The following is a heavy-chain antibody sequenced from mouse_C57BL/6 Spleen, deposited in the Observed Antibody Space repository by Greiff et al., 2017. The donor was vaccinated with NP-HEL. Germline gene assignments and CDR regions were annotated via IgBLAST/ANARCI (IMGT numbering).Heavy chain of an antibody. CDR2: INPYNGGT. CDR1: GYTFTDYY. V-gene: IGHV1-19*01. J-gene: IGHJ4*01. CDR3: ARREGADYSKTETRAMDY. D-gene: IGHD2-5*01. Sequence: VQLQQSGPVLVKPGASVKMSCKASGYTFTDYYMHWVKQSPGQSLEWIGVINPYNGGTSYNQKFKGKATLTAANSSSTAYLELNSLTSENSAVYYGARREGADYSKTETRAMDYWGQGTSVTVSS.